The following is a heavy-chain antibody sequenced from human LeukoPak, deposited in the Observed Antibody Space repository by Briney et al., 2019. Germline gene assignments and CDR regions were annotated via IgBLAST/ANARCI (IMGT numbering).Heavy chain of an antibody. CDR3: ARVPDFWSGYYVDH. J-gene: IGHJ4*02. D-gene: IGHD3-3*01. CDR2: ISRGSIHI. Sequence: GGSLRLSCVVSGFNLSNYGMNWVRQAPGKGLEWVSSISRGSIHIYYGDSVKGRFTISRDNAKNSLYLQMNSLRAEDTAVYYCARVPDFWSGYYVDHWGQGTPVTVSS. CDR1: GFNLSNYG. V-gene: IGHV3-21*01.